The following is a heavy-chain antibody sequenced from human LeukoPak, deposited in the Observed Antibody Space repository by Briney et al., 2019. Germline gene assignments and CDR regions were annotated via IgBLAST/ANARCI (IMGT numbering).Heavy chain of an antibody. CDR3: ARGGYCTGNSCYSGVAADY. J-gene: IGHJ4*02. V-gene: IGHV3-7*01. CDR1: GFTFSSYW. CDR2: IKQDGSEK. D-gene: IGHD2-15*01. Sequence: GGSLRLSCAASGFTFSSYWMSWVRQAPGKGLEWVANIKQDGSEKYYVDSVKGRFTISRDNAKNSLYLQMNSLRAEDTAVYYCARGGYCTGNSCYSGVAADYWGQGTLVTVSS.